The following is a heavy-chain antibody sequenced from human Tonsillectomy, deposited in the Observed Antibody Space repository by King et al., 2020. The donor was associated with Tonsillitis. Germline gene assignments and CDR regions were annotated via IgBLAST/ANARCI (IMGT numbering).Heavy chain of an antibody. CDR1: GGSISGGDSY. J-gene: IGHJ5*02. CDR2: IYNSGNT. V-gene: IGHV4-31*03. CDR3: GKYEGGVFDP. D-gene: IGHD2-15*01. Sequence: QLQESGPGLGEPSQTLSLTCTVSGGSISGGDSYCSWIRQHPGKGLGWIVSIYNSGNTYYNPSLKSRLTISVDTSKNQSPLKLSSVTAADTAVYYCGKYEGGVFDPWGQGTLVTVSS.